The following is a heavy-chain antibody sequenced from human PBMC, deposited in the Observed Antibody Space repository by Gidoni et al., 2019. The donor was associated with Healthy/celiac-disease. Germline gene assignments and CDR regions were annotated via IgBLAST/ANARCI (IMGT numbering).Heavy chain of an antibody. D-gene: IGHD2-15*01. Sequence: QVQLVESGGGVVQPGRSLRLSCAASGFTFSRYGMHWVRQAPGKGLEWVAVIWYDGSNKYYADSVKGRFTISRDNSKNTLYLQMNSLRAEDTAVYYCARDEGGYDYYYYYGMDVWGQGTTVTVSS. CDR2: IWYDGSNK. CDR3: ARDEGGYDYYYYYGMDV. CDR1: GFTFSRYG. J-gene: IGHJ6*02. V-gene: IGHV3-33*01.